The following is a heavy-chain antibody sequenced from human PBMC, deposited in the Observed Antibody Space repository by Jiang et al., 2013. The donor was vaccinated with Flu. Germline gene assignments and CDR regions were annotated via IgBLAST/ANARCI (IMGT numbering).Heavy chain of an antibody. Sequence: PGLVKPSQTLSLTCTVSGGSISSGGYYWSWIRQHPGKGLEWIGYIYYSGSTYYNPSLKSRVTISVDTSKNQFSLKLSSVTAADTAVYYCVREGATTLNYFDYWGQGTLVTVSS. V-gene: IGHV4-31*03. J-gene: IGHJ4*02. CDR2: IYYSGST. CDR3: VREGATTLNYFDY. CDR1: GGSISSGGYY. D-gene: IGHD1-26*01.